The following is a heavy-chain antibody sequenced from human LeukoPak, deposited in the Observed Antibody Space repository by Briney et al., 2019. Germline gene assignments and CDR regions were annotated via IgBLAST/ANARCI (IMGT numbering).Heavy chain of an antibody. Sequence: SETLSLTCTVSGGSISSSSYYWGWIRQPPGKGLEWIGSIYYSGSTYYNPSLKSRVTISVDTSKNQFSLKLSSVTAADTAVYYCARHPSSSSWYWFDPWGQGTLVTVSS. J-gene: IGHJ5*02. CDR1: GGSISSSSYY. CDR2: IYYSGST. D-gene: IGHD6-13*01. CDR3: ARHPSSSSWYWFDP. V-gene: IGHV4-39*01.